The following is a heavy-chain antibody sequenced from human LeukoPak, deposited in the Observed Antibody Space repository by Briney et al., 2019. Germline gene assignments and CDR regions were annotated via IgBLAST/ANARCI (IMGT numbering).Heavy chain of an antibody. D-gene: IGHD2-2*01. CDR1: GFTFSSYW. CDR3: ARGNAGFDY. Sequence: GGSLRLSCAASGFTFSSYWMHWVRQGPGKGLVWVSFTNNDGSATNYADSVKGRFTISRDNAKNTLYLQMNSLSAEDTAVYYCARGNAGFDYWGQGTVVTVSS. J-gene: IGHJ4*02. CDR2: TNNDGSAT. V-gene: IGHV3-74*01.